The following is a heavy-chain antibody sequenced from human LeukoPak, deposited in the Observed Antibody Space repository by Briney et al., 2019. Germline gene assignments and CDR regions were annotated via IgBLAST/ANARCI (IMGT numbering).Heavy chain of an antibody. J-gene: IGHJ6*03. CDR3: ARGGYGDYRSYYYYMDV. Sequence: ASVKVSCKASGGTFSSYAISWVRQAPGQGLEWMGWMNPNSGNTGYAQKFQGRVTMTRNTSISTAYMELSSLRSEDTAVYYCARGGYGDYRSYYYYMDVWGKGTTVTVSS. CDR1: GGTFSSYA. V-gene: IGHV1-8*02. D-gene: IGHD4-17*01. CDR2: MNPNSGNT.